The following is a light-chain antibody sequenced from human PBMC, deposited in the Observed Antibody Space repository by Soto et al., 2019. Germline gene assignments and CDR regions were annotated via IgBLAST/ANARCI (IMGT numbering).Light chain of an antibody. CDR1: QSISNW. CDR3: QQRSKT. CDR2: HAS. V-gene: IGKV1-5*01. Sequence: DIQMTQSPSTLPASVVDRVTITCRASQSISNWLAWYQQKPGTAPKVLIYHASNLQSGVPSRFSGSGSGTDFTLTISSLEPEDFAVYYCQQRSKTFGQGTRLEIK. J-gene: IGKJ5*01.